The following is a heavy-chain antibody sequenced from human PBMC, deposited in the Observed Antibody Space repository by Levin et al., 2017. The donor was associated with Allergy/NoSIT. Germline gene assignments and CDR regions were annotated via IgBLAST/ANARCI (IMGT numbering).Heavy chain of an antibody. CDR2: IHFSGIT. Sequence: ESLKISCTVAGGSISSSSYYWGWIRRPPGRGLEWIGSIHFSGITYYNPSLKSRVTMSVETSKKHFSLKLSSVTAADTAVYYCARHNGGRGITTSRGVIGYWGQGFLVTVSS. V-gene: IGHV4-39*01. CDR3: ARHNGGRGITTSRGVIGY. J-gene: IGHJ4*02. CDR1: GGSISSSSYY. D-gene: IGHD3-10*01.